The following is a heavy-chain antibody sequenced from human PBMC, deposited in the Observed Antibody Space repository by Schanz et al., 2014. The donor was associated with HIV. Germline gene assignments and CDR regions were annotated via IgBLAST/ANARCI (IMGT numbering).Heavy chain of an antibody. V-gene: IGHV3-NL1*01. Sequence: QVQLVESGGGVVQPGRSLRLSCAASGFTFRDYGRHRLRQAPGKGREWVQSISGSGVSTFYAGSVKGRFAISRDKSKNTLYLQMNSLRAEDTSVYYCARGFQGFDYWGQGTLVTVSS. D-gene: IGHD3-10*01. J-gene: IGHJ4*02. CDR3: ARGFQGFDY. CDR1: GFTFRDYG. CDR2: ISGSGVST.